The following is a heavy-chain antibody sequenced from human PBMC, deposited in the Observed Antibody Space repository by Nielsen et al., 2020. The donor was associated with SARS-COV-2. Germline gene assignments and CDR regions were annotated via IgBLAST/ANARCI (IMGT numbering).Heavy chain of an antibody. CDR1: GGSISSGSYY. V-gene: IGHV4-31*03. CDR3: ARATMTDADAFDI. CDR2: IYYNGNT. D-gene: IGHD4-17*01. Sequence: SETLSLTCTVSGGSISSGSYYWTWIRQHPGKGLERIGYIYYNGNTYYNPSLKSRISVSVDTSKNQFSLKLSSVTAADTAVYYCARATMTDADAFDIWGQGAMVSVSS. J-gene: IGHJ3*02.